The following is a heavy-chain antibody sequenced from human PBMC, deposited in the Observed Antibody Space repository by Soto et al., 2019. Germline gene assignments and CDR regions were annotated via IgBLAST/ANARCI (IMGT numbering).Heavy chain of an antibody. CDR1: GYIFTSYW. V-gene: IGHV5-51*01. J-gene: IGHJ6*02. Sequence: PGESLKISCKGSGYIFTSYWIGWVRQIPWKGLEWMGIIYPGDSDTRYSPSFQGQVTISADKSISTAYLQWSSLKASDTAMYYCARLLLRYEYYYYGMDVWGQGTTVIVSS. CDR2: IYPGDSDT. CDR3: ARLLLRYEYYYYGMDV. D-gene: IGHD3-9*01.